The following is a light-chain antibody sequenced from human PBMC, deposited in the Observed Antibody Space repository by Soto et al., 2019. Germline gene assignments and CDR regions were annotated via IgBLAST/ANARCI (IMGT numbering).Light chain of an antibody. CDR2: KAS. J-gene: IGKJ2*01. V-gene: IGKV1-5*03. Sequence: DIQMTQSPSTLSASVGDRVVVTCRASQNINNYLAWYQQKPGTAPKLLIYKASTLEGGVPSRFSGSGYGTEFTLTISRLQPDDFATYYCQQYNSWYTCGQGTKLEIK. CDR3: QQYNSWYT. CDR1: QNINNY.